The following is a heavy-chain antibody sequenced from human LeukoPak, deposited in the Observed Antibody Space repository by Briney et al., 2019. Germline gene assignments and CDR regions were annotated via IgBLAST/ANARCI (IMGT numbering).Heavy chain of an antibody. Sequence: PGRSLRLSCAASGFTFDDYAMHWVRQAPGKGLEWVSGISWNSGSIGYADSVKGRFTISRDNAKNSLYLQMNSLRAEDTALYYCAKDLGSRYYYHSSGYYYGDYYYGMDVWGQGTTVTVSS. D-gene: IGHD3-22*01. CDR2: ISWNSGSI. V-gene: IGHV3-9*01. J-gene: IGHJ6*02. CDR1: GFTFDDYA. CDR3: AKDLGSRYYYHSSGYYYGDYYYGMDV.